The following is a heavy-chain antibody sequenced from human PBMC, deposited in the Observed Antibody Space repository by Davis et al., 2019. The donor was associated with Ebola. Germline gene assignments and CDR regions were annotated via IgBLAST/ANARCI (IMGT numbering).Heavy chain of an antibody. CDR2: IYYSGST. D-gene: IGHD3-22*01. CDR1: GGSISSYY. CDR3: ARDAGCYDSSGYYYDCYFDY. Sequence: SETLSLTCTVSGGSISSYYWSWIRQPPGKGLEWIGYIYYSGSTNYNPSLKSRVTISVDTSKNQFSLKLSSVTAADTAVYYCARDAGCYDSSGYYYDCYFDYWGQGTLVTVSS. J-gene: IGHJ4*02. V-gene: IGHV4-59*12.